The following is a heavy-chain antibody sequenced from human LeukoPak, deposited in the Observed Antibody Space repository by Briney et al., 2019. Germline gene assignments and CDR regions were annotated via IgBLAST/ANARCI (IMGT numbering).Heavy chain of an antibody. J-gene: IGHJ4*02. V-gene: IGHV3-74*01. Sequence: GGSLRLSCAASGFTFSSYWMHWVRQVPGKGLGWVSRINSDGGTTSYADSVKGRFTISRDNAKNTLYLQMNGLRAEDTAVYYCAKGGVTTLTPLYWGQGTLVAVSS. CDR3: AKGGVTTLTPLY. D-gene: IGHD4-17*01. CDR2: INSDGGTT. CDR1: GFTFSSYW.